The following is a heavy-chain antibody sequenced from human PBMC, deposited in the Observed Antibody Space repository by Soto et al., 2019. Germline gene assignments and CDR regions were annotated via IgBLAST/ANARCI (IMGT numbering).Heavy chain of an antibody. CDR3: ARRYGTVFDY. V-gene: IGHV4-59*01. CDR1: GGSIISYY. J-gene: IGHJ4*02. D-gene: IGHD6-13*01. CDR2: IYYSGST. Sequence: PSETLSLTCTVSGGSIISYYWSWIRQPPGKGLEWIGYIYYSGSTNYNPSLKSRVTISVDTSKNQFSLKLSSVTAADTAVYYCARRYGTVFDYWGQGPLVTVSS.